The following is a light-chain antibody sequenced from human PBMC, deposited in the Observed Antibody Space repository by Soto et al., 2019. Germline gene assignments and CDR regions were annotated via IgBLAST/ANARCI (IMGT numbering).Light chain of an antibody. CDR3: QQYNSYLT. CDR2: DAS. V-gene: IGKV1-5*01. J-gene: IGKJ4*01. CDR1: QSISSW. Sequence: DIQMTQSPSTLSASVGDRVTITCRASQSISSWLVWYQQKPGKAPKLLIYDASSLESGVPSRFSGSGCGTEFSLTISSLQPDDFATYYCQQYNSYLTFGGGTKVDIK.